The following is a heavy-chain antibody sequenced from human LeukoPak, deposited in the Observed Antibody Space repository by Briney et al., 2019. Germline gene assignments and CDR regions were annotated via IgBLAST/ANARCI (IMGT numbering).Heavy chain of an antibody. CDR3: AKQSYARSLGE. J-gene: IGHJ4*02. Sequence: VGSLTLSCATSGFPFSDFSMSWVRQAPGKGLEWISTTNSGGTSTYYAESVKGRFTISRDNSKNTLYLQMSSLRVEDTAVYYCAKQSYARSLGEGGPGTLVSVSS. D-gene: IGHD2-8*01. CDR1: GFPFSDFS. V-gene: IGHV3-23*01. CDR2: TNSGGTST.